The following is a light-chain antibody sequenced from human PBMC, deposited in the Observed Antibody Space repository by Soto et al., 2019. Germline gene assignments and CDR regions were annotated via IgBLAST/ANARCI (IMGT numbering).Light chain of an antibody. CDR3: LQYENYWT. Sequence: DIQMTQSPSILSASVGDRVTIPCRASQSISSWLAWYQQKPGKAPKLLIYDASNLESGVPSRFSGSGSGTEFTLTISNLQPDDFATYYCLQYENYWTFGQGTKVDIK. V-gene: IGKV1-5*01. J-gene: IGKJ1*01. CDR1: QSISSW. CDR2: DAS.